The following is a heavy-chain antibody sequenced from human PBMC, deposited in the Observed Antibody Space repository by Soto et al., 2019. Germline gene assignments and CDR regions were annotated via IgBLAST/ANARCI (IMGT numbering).Heavy chain of an antibody. V-gene: IGHV1-2*02. Sequence: ASVKVSCKASGYTLTDHYIHWVRQAPGQGLEWMGWNNPKSGDTKYAQNFQDRVTMTRDTSINTAYMELTRLRSEDTAVYYCARAGDDCSTTNCYMIDYWGQGTLVTVSS. J-gene: IGHJ4*02. CDR1: GYTLTDHY. CDR3: ARAGDDCSTTNCYMIDY. CDR2: NNPKSGDT. D-gene: IGHD2-2*02.